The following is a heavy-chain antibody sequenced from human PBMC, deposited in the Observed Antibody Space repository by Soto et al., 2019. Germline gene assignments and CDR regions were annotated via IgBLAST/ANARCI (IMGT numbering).Heavy chain of an antibody. CDR2: INAGNGNT. CDR3: ARGGYSNYYYYGMDV. D-gene: IGHD4-4*01. J-gene: IGHJ6*02. CDR1: GYTFTSYA. V-gene: IGHV1-3*05. Sequence: QVQLVQSGAEEKKPGASVKVSCKASGYTFTSYAMHWVRQAPGQRLEWMGWINAGNGNTKYSQKFQGRVTITRDTSASTAYVELSSMRSEDTAVYYCARGGYSNYYYYGMDVWGQGTTVTVSS.